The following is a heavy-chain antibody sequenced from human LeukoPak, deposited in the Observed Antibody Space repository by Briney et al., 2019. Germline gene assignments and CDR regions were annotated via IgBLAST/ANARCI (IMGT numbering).Heavy chain of an antibody. V-gene: IGHV3-21*01. CDR2: ISSSSSYI. CDR1: GFTFSSYS. Sequence: PGGSLRLSCAASGFTFSSYSMNWVRQAPGKGLEWVSSISSSSSYIYYADSVKGRFTISRDNAKNSLYLQMNSLRAEDTAVYYCAREAEYFDSSGSAEYFQHWGQGTLVTVSS. D-gene: IGHD3-22*01. J-gene: IGHJ1*01. CDR3: AREAEYFDSSGSAEYFQH.